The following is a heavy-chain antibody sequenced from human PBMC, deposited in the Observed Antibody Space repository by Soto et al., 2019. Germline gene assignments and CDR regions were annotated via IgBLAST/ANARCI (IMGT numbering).Heavy chain of an antibody. CDR2: INPNSGGT. D-gene: IGHD3-10*01. CDR1: GYTFTGYY. J-gene: IGHJ4*02. Sequence: SVKDSFKASGYTFTGYYMHWGRQAPVQGLEWMGWINPNSGGTNYAQKFQGWVTMTRDTSISTAYMELSRLRSDDTAVYYCARGLAMVRGVMCLGYWGQGTLVTVSS. V-gene: IGHV1-2*04. CDR3: ARGLAMVRGVMCLGY.